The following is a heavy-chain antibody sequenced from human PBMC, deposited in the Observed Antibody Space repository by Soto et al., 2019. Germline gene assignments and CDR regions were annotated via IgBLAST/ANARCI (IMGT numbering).Heavy chain of an antibody. CDR2: ITITGDTT. V-gene: IGHV3-23*04. CDR1: GFIFTTSD. Sequence: EVQLVESEGGLVQPGGSLRLSCEASGFIFTTSDMSWVRQAPGKGLEWISSITITGDTTHYADSVKGRFTISRDNSRNTGYLQKNTLRGHDTAVNYCGKGGGGDHGYWGQGTLVAVSS. D-gene: IGHD2-21*02. CDR3: GKGGGGDHGY. J-gene: IGHJ4*02.